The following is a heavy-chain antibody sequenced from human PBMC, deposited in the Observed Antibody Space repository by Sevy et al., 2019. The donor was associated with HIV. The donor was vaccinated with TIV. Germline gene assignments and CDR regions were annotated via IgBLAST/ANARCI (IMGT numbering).Heavy chain of an antibody. CDR2: LSFGCGEI. D-gene: IGHD2-8*01. CDR1: GFTFSKYS. CDR3: AREGCTKPHDY. J-gene: IGHJ4*02. Sequence: GGSLRLSCAASGFTFSKYSMSWVRQPPGKGLEWFSTLSFGCGEINYADSVKGRFTISRDNPKSSVYLQMNNLRPEDTAGYYCAREGCTKPHDYWGQGTLVTVSS. V-gene: IGHV3-23*01.